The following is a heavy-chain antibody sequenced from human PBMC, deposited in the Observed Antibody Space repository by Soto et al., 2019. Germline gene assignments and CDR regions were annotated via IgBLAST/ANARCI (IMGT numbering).Heavy chain of an antibody. CDR1: GFTFSSFA. CDR3: AGPGYSSQDY. CDR2: ISGNGGGT. V-gene: IGHV3-23*01. Sequence: PGGSLRLSCAASGFTFSSFAMSWVRQAPGKGLEWVSAISGNGGGTDYADSVKGRFTISRDNSKNTLYLQMNSLRAEDTAVYYCAGPGYSSQDYWGQGTLVTVSS. D-gene: IGHD5-18*01. J-gene: IGHJ4*02.